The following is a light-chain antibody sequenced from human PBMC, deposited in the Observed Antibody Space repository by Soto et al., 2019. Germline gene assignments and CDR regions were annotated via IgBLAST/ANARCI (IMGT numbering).Light chain of an antibody. CDR2: AAS. CDR3: LQDYNYPRT. V-gene: IGKV1-6*01. Sequence: AIQITQSPSSLSASVGDRVTITCRASQGIRNDLGWYQQKPGKAPKLLIYAASSLQSWVPSRFSGSGSGTDFTLTISSLQPEDFATYYCLQDYNYPRTFGQGTKVEIK. CDR1: QGIRND. J-gene: IGKJ1*01.